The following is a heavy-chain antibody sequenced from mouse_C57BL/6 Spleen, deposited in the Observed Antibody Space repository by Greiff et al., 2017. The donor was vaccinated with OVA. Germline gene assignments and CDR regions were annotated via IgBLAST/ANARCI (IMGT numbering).Heavy chain of an antibody. D-gene: IGHD2-4*01. CDR3: AKSYDYDEGYYAMDY. CDR2: ISYDGSN. CDR1: GYSITSGYY. Sequence: EVKLMESGPGLVKPSQSLSLTCSVTGYSITSGYYWNWIRQFPGNKLEWMGYISYDGSNNYNPSLKNRISITRDTSKNQFFLKLNSVTTEDTATYYCAKSYDYDEGYYAMDYWGQGTSVTVSS. V-gene: IGHV3-6*01. J-gene: IGHJ4*01.